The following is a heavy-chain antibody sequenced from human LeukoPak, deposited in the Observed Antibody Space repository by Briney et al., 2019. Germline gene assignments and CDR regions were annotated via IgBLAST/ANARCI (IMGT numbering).Heavy chain of an antibody. CDR2: IGSVTTYI. D-gene: IGHD6-19*01. CDR1: GFTFSDYT. Sequence: GGSLRPSCAASGFTFSDYTMNWVRQAQGKGLEWVSSIGSVTTYIYYADSVKGRFTISRDNAKNSLSLQMNSLRAEDTAVYYCARAIAVAGPYYFDYWGQGTLVTVSS. V-gene: IGHV3-21*01. CDR3: ARAIAVAGPYYFDY. J-gene: IGHJ4*02.